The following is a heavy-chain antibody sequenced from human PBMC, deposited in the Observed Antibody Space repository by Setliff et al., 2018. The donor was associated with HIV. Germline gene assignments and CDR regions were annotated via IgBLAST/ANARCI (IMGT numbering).Heavy chain of an antibody. J-gene: IGHJ6*03. CDR2: IYYSGNT. Sequence: SETLSLTCTVSGGSIKSSSYYWGWIRQPPGKGLEWIGSIYYSGNTYYNPSLKSRVTISGDTSRNQVSLKVQSVTAADTAVYYCARGVPLHSYFYRYHMDVWSKGTTVTVSS. CDR3: ARGVPLHSYFYRYHMDV. D-gene: IGHD5-18*01. V-gene: IGHV4-39*07. CDR1: GGSIKSSSYY.